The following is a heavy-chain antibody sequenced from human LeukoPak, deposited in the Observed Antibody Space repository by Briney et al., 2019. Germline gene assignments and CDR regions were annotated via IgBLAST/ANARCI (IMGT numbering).Heavy chain of an antibody. J-gene: IGHJ3*02. CDR1: GFTVSSNY. CDR2: IYSGGST. V-gene: IGHV3-53*01. CDR3: ASTSFYTLRYFDWFSSEGAFDI. Sequence: PGGSLRLSCAASGFTVSSNYMCWVRQAPGKGLEWVSVIYSGGSTYYADSVKGRFTISRDNSKNTLYLQMNSLRAEDTAVYYCASTSFYTLRYFDWFSSEGAFDIWGQGTMVTVSS. D-gene: IGHD3-9*01.